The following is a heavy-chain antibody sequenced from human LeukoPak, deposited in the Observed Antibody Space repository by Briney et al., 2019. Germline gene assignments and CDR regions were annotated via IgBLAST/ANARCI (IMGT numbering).Heavy chain of an antibody. Sequence: SGPTLGIPTQTLTLTFTFSGFSLGTSGVGVGWIRQPPGKALEWLALIYWDDDKRYSPSLKSRLTITKDTSKNQVVLTMTNMDPVDTATYYCAHRRLEQPLNVSWFDPWGPGILVTVSS. CDR3: AHRRLEQPLNVSWFDP. CDR2: IYWDDDK. V-gene: IGHV2-5*02. J-gene: IGHJ5*02. CDR1: GFSLGTSGVG. D-gene: IGHD6-13*01.